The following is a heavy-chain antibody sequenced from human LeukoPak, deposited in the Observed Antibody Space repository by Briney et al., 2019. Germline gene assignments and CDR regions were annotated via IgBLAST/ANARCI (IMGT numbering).Heavy chain of an antibody. Sequence: GGSLRLSCAASGFTFDDYAIHWVRQAPGKGLEWVSGISWNSDSIGYADSVKGRFTISRDNAKNSLYLQMNSLRAEDTALYYCAKDQGATVVTRPFDIWGQGTMVTVSS. J-gene: IGHJ3*02. V-gene: IGHV3-9*01. CDR3: AKDQGATVVTRPFDI. CDR2: ISWNSDSI. D-gene: IGHD4-23*01. CDR1: GFTFDDYA.